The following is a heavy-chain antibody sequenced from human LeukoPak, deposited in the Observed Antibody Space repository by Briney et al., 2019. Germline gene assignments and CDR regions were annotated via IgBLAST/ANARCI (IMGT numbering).Heavy chain of an antibody. Sequence: SETLSLTCTVSGGSISSSSYYWGWIRQPPGKVLEWIGSIYYSGSTYYNPSHKSRVTISVDTSKNQFSLKLSSVTAADTAVYYCARHDDISTGYPDYWGQGTLVTVSS. D-gene: IGHD3-9*01. V-gene: IGHV4-39*01. CDR1: GGSISSSSYY. CDR3: ARHDDISTGYPDY. J-gene: IGHJ4*02. CDR2: IYYSGST.